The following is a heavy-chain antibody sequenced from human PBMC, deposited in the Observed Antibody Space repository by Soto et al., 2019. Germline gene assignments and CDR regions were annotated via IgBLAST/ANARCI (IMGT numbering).Heavy chain of an antibody. Sequence: PSETLSLTRTVSGGSTSSDNYWSWIRQPPGKGLEWIGHIYYSGNTDYNPSLKSRLAISIDTSKNQFSLKLSSVTAADTAVYFCAREGGESSDGLYYFDSWGQGSLVTVSS. D-gene: IGHD3-16*01. CDR2: IYYSGNT. V-gene: IGHV4-30-4*01. CDR1: GGSTSSDNY. J-gene: IGHJ4*02. CDR3: AREGGESSDGLYYFDS.